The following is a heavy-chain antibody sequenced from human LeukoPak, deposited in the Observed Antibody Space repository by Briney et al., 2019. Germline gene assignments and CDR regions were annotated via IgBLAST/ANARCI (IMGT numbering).Heavy chain of an antibody. Sequence: ASVKFSFKASGYTFTSYGISWVRQAPGQGVEWMGWISSYNGNTNYSQKLQGRGTITTDTSTSTAYMELRSLRSDDTAVYYCARDREMAADFDYWGQGTLVTVSS. CDR2: ISSYNGNT. V-gene: IGHV1-18*01. D-gene: IGHD5-24*01. CDR1: GYTFTSYG. J-gene: IGHJ4*02. CDR3: ARDREMAADFDY.